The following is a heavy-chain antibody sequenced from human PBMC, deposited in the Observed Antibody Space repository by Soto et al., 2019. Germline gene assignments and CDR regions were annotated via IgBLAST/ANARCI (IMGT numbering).Heavy chain of an antibody. D-gene: IGHD3-16*01. V-gene: IGHV3-48*01. Sequence: PGGSLRLSCAASGFTFSSYSMNWVRQAPGKGLEWVSYISSSSSTIYYADSVKGRFTISRDNAKNSLYLQMNSLRAEDTAVYYWGRPHYVWGCIGGTHFFDTWGKGTMVT. CDR2: ISSSSSTI. J-gene: IGHJ3*02. CDR1: GFTFSSYS. CDR3: GRPHYVWGCIGGTHFFDT.